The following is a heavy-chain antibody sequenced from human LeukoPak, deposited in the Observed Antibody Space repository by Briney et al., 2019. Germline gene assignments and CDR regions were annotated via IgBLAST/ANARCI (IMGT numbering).Heavy chain of an antibody. J-gene: IGHJ4*02. CDR3: AREVGLKVTETTGFDY. CDR1: GYTFTGYY. Sequence: GASVNVSCKASGYTFTGYYMHWVRQAPGQGLEWMGWINPNSGGTNYAQKFQGRVTMTRDTSISTAYMELSRLRSDDTAVYYCAREVGLKVTETTGFDYWGQGTLVTVSS. CDR2: INPNSGGT. D-gene: IGHD1-20*01. V-gene: IGHV1-2*02.